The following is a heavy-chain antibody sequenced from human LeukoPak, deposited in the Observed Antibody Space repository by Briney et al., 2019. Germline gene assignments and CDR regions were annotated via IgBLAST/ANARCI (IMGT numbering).Heavy chain of an antibody. V-gene: IGHV3-30*02. CDR2: IRYDGSNK. J-gene: IGHJ4*02. D-gene: IGHD1-26*01. CDR1: GFTFSSYG. Sequence: GGSPRLSCAASGFTFSSYGMHWVRQAPGKGLEWVAFIRYDGSNKYYADSVKGRFTISRDNSKNTLYLQMNSLRAEDTAVYYCAKDLKWELQGSGSVFDYWGQGTLVTVSS. CDR3: AKDLKWELQGSGSVFDY.